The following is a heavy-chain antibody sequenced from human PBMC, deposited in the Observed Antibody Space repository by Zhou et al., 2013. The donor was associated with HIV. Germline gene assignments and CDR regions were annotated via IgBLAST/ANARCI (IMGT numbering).Heavy chain of an antibody. CDR2: INPGIGST. J-gene: IGHJ3*02. CDR1: GYTLTSYY. V-gene: IGHV1-46*03. D-gene: IGHD6-25*01. CDR3: NRGMQRWVNDAFDI. Sequence: QGQLLQSEAEVARPGASMKISCRASGYTLTSYYIHWVRQAPGQGLEWMGLINPGIGSTYYAEKFQGRVAMTRDTSTNTVNMQLGTLTSEDTAVYFCNRGMQRWVNDAFDIWGQGTMVTVSS.